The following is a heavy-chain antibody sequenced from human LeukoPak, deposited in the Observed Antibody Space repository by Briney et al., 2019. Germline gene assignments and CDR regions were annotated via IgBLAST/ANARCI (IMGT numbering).Heavy chain of an antibody. CDR2: ISSSSSYI. V-gene: IGHV3-11*05. Sequence: GGSLRLSCAASGFTSSDYYMSWIRQAPGKGLEWVSSISSSSSYIYYADSVKGRFTISRDNAKNSLYLRMNSLRAEDTAVYYCARDSGGRSGGSCTPTHYGMDVWGQGTTVTVSS. CDR3: ARDSGGRSGGSCTPTHYGMDV. D-gene: IGHD2-15*01. J-gene: IGHJ6*02. CDR1: GFTSSDYY.